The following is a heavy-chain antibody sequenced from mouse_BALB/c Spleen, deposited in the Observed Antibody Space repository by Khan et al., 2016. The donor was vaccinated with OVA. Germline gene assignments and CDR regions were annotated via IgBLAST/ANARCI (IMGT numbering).Heavy chain of an antibody. V-gene: IGHV5-17*02. CDR1: GFTFSNFG. Sequence: EVELVESGGDLVQPGGSRKLSCAASGFTFSNFGMHWIRQAPERGLEWVAYISGGSSTIYYADTVKGRFTISRDNPKNTLFLQMTSLRSEDTAMYYCARSGYYGSSRYWYFDVWGAGSMVTVSS. CDR3: ARSGYYGSSRYWYFDV. D-gene: IGHD1-1*01. J-gene: IGHJ1*01. CDR2: ISGGSSTI.